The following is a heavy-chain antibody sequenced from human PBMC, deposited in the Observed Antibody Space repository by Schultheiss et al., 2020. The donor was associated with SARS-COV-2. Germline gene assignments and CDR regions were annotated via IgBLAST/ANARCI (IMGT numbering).Heavy chain of an antibody. CDR2: ISGTSGDT. CDR3: ARAAIVTTAMAQHFDH. J-gene: IGHJ4*02. D-gene: IGHD5-18*01. V-gene: IGHV3-23*01. CDR1: GFTLSTYA. Sequence: GESLKISCAASGFTLSTYAMTWVRQAPGKGLEWVSAISGTSGDTHFAGSVQGRFSMSRDNSKNTLYLHMNSLRAEDTAVYYCARAAIVTTAMAQHFDHWGQGTLVTVSS.